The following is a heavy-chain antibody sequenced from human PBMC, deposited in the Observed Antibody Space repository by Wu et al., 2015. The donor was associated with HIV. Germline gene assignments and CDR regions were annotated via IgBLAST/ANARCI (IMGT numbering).Heavy chain of an antibody. CDR1: GGTFNSYS. CDR3: ARERARTLGSYFPYDAFDI. CDR2: IIPIFGTA. D-gene: IGHD1-26*01. V-gene: IGHV1-69*18. Sequence: QVQLVQSGAEVKKPGSSVKVFCKASGGTFNSYSISWVRQAPGQGLEWMGRIIPIFGTANYAQNFRGRVTITADESTRTAYMELNSLKSGDTAVYYCARERARTLGSYFPYDAFDIWGQGTMVIVSS. J-gene: IGHJ3*02.